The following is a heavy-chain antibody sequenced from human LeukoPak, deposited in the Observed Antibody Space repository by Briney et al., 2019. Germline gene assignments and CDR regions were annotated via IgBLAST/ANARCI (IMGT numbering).Heavy chain of an antibody. Sequence: GGSLRLSCSASGFTFSSYEMNWVRQAPGKGRTWVSYISGSGSTIHYADSVKGRFTISRDNARNSLYLQMNSLRAEHTAVYYCAREDDSNGYYYGRCDYWGQGTLVADSS. D-gene: IGHD3-22*01. V-gene: IGHV3-48*03. CDR3: AREDDSNGYYYGRCDY. J-gene: IGHJ4*02. CDR2: ISGSGSTI. CDR1: GFTFSSYE.